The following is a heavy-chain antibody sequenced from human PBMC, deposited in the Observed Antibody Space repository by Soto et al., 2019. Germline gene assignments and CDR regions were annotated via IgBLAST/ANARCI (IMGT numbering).Heavy chain of an antibody. CDR2: ISASGSST. CDR3: WKAANGNYLGGFEV. V-gene: IGHV3-23*01. Sequence: EVQLLESGGRLVQPGGSLTLSCAASGFTFNNYAMSWVRQAPGKGLEWVSGISASGSSTFYADSVKGGFTVSRDFFKDTGCLQRDSLRAEGTVVYFCWKAANGNYLGGFEVWGPGTMVSVSS. D-gene: IGHD4-17*01. J-gene: IGHJ3*01. CDR1: GFTFNNYA.